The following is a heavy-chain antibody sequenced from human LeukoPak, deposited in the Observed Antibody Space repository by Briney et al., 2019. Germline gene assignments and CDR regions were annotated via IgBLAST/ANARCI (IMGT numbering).Heavy chain of an antibody. CDR1: GFTFSSYA. CDR3: AKGPGTGRIPNWFDP. J-gene: IGHJ5*02. Sequence: PGGSLRLSCAASGFTFSSYAMSWVRQAPGKGLEWVSAISGSGGSTYYADSVRGRFTISRDNSKNTLYLQMNSLRAEDTAVYYCAKGPGTGRIPNWFDPWGQGTLVTVSS. V-gene: IGHV3-23*01. D-gene: IGHD1-26*01. CDR2: ISGSGGST.